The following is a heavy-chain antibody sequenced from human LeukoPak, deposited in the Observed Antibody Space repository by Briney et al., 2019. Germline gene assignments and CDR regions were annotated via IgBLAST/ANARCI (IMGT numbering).Heavy chain of an antibody. CDR3: ARHFGGSSPFNWFDP. D-gene: IGHD3-10*01. Sequence: SQTLSLTCAISGDSVSSNSAAWNWIRQSPSRGLEWLGRTYYRSKWYNDYAVSVKSRITINPDTSKNQFSLKLSSVTAADTAVYYCARHFGGSSPFNWFDPWGQGTLVTVSS. CDR1: GDSVSSNSAA. CDR2: TYYRSKWYN. J-gene: IGHJ5*02. V-gene: IGHV6-1*01.